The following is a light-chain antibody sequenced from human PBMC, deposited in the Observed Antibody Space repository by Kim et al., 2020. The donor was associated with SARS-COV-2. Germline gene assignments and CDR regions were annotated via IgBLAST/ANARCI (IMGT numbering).Light chain of an antibody. CDR2: YDS. Sequence: APGKTARITCGGNNIGSKGVHWYQQKPGQAPVLVIYYDSDRPSGIPERFSGSISGNTATLTISRVEAGDEADYYCQVWDSSSDHPVFGGGTQLTVL. V-gene: IGLV3-21*04. CDR3: QVWDSSSDHPV. CDR1: NIGSKG. J-gene: IGLJ3*02.